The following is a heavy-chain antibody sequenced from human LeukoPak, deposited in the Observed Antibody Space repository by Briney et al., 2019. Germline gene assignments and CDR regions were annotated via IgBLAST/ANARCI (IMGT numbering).Heavy chain of an antibody. J-gene: IGHJ4*02. V-gene: IGHV3-43*02. CDR1: GFTFDDYA. D-gene: IGHD3-10*01. CDR2: ISGDGGST. Sequence: GGSLRLSCAASGFTFDDYAMHWVRQAPGKGLEWVSLISGDGGSTYYADSVKGRFTISRDNSKNSLYLQMNSLRTEDTALYYCVKAQYVVRIDYWGQGTLVTVSS. CDR3: VKAQYVVRIDY.